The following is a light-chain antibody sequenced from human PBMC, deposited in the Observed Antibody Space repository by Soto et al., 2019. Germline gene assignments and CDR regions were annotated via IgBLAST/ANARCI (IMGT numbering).Light chain of an antibody. CDR3: ATWDDTLRGYV. Sequence: QSALTQPPSVSGGPRQRVTISCSGSSSDIGKNAVSWYQLVPGKAPRLLIYYNDLLPSGVSDRFSGSKSGASASLAISGLQSEDEAEYYCATWDDTLRGYVFGPGTQLTVL. CDR2: YND. V-gene: IGLV1-36*01. CDR1: SSDIGKNA. J-gene: IGLJ1*01.